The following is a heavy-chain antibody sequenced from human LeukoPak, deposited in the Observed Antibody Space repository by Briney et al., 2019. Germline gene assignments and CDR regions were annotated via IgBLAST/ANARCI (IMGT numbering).Heavy chain of an antibody. CDR3: AKVRNPYYDLWSGEFDY. CDR1: GFTFSDYA. J-gene: IGHJ4*02. Sequence: GGSLRLSCTVSGFTFSDYAMSWVRQAPGKGLEWVSDISGGGDNTYYADSVKGRFTISRDNSKNTLYLQMDSLRAEDTAVYYCAKVRNPYYDLWSGEFDYWGQGTPVTVSS. CDR2: ISGGGDNT. D-gene: IGHD3-3*01. V-gene: IGHV3-23*01.